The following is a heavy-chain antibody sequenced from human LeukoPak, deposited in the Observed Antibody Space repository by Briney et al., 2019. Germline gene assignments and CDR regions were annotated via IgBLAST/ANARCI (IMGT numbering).Heavy chain of an antibody. Sequence: ASVTVSFTASGYTFTIYDINWVRQAPGRGLERMGWMNHNSGNTGYAQKFQGRVTITRYTSISTAYMELSSLRAEDTAVYYCARELVITGFDYWGQGTLVTVSS. CDR3: ARELVITGFDY. J-gene: IGHJ4*02. V-gene: IGHV1-8*01. CDR2: MNHNSGNT. D-gene: IGHD3-22*01. CDR1: GYTFTIYD.